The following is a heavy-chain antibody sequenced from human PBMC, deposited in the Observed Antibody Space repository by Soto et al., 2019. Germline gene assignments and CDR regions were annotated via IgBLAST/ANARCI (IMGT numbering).Heavy chain of an antibody. CDR3: ARGRDGDY. D-gene: IGHD6-6*01. CDR2: ISAHNGNT. J-gene: IGHJ4*02. Sequence: QVHLVQSGAEVKKPGASVKVSCKASGYTFTSYGITWVRQAPGQGLEWMGWISAHNGNTDYAQKLQGRVIVTRDNSTSTAYMELRSLISDDTAVYYCARGRDGDYWGQGALVTVSS. CDR1: GYTFTSYG. V-gene: IGHV1-18*01.